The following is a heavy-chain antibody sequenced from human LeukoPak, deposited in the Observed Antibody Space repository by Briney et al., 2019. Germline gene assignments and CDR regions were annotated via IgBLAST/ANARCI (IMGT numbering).Heavy chain of an antibody. V-gene: IGHV4-59*01. CDR1: GGSISSYY. CDR2: IYYSGST. D-gene: IGHD3-10*01. CDR3: ARVLDYYGSGTRDFDY. Sequence: PSETLSLTCTVSGGSISSYYWSWIRQPPGKGLEWIGYIYYSGSTNYNPSLKSRVTISVDTSKNQFSLKLSSVTAADTAVYYCARVLDYYGSGTRDFDYWGQGTLVTVSS. J-gene: IGHJ4*02.